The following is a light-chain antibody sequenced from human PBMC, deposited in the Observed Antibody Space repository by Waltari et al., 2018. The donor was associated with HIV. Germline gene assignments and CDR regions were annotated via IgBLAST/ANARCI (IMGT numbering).Light chain of an antibody. J-gene: IGLJ3*02. Sequence: YVLTQPPSVSVAPGEAARISCGGNNIEDKTVHSYQQNPGQAPVLVIYYNDDRPSGIPERFSGSNSQNTATLTISRVEAGDEADYYCQVWDDIIGPYVVFGGGTKLTVL. CDR1: NIEDKT. V-gene: IGLV3-21*04. CDR2: YND. CDR3: QVWDDIIGPYVV.